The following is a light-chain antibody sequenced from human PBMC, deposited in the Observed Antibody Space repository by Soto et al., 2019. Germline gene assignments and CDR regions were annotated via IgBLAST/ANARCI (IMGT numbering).Light chain of an antibody. CDR1: SSDIGAYNY. Sequence: QSALTQPASVSGSPGQSITISCTGTSSDIGAYNYVSWYQLHPGKAPKLMIYDVSNRPSGVSNRFSGSKSGNTASLTISGLQAEDEADYYCSSYTTSSTLVVFGGGTKVTVL. J-gene: IGLJ2*01. CDR2: DVS. V-gene: IGLV2-14*01. CDR3: SSYTTSSTLVV.